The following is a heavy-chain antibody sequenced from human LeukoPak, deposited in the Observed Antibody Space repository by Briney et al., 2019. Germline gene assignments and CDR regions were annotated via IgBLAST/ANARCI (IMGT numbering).Heavy chain of an antibody. J-gene: IGHJ3*02. Sequence: GGSLRLSCAASGYTFSTSWMTWVREAPGKGLEWVANIKQDGSEKYYVDSVKGRFTISRDNAKNSLYLQMNSLRAEDTAVYYRATTTYYYGSGSDDAFDIWGQGTMVTVSS. CDR3: ATTTYYYGSGSDDAFDI. CDR1: GYTFSTSW. V-gene: IGHV3-7*01. D-gene: IGHD3-10*01. CDR2: IKQDGSEK.